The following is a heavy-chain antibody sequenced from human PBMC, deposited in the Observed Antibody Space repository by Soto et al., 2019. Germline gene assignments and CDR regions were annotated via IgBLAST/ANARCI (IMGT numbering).Heavy chain of an antibody. CDR3: AHSIWGYCSSTSCYEAYDAFDI. D-gene: IGHD2-2*01. CDR1: GFSLSTSGVG. J-gene: IGHJ3*02. Sequence: QITLKESGPTLVKPTQTLTLTCTFSGFSLSTSGVGVGWIRQPPGKALEWLALIYWDDDKRYSPSLKSRLTITKDTSKNQVVLTMTNMDPVDTATYYCAHSIWGYCSSTSCYEAYDAFDIWGQGTMVTVSS. CDR2: IYWDDDK. V-gene: IGHV2-5*02.